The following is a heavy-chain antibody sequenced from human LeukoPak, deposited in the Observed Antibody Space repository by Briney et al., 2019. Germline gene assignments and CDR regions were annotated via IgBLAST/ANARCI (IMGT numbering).Heavy chain of an antibody. V-gene: IGHV4-34*01. D-gene: IGHD3-10*01. CDR3: AGDRPRSYFDP. J-gene: IGHJ5*02. Sequence: PSETLSLTCAVYGGSFSGYYWSWIRQPPGKGLEWIGEINHSGSTNYNPSLKSRVTISVDTSKNQFSLKLSSVTAADTAVYYCAGDRPRSYFDPWGQGTLVTVSS. CDR1: GGSFSGYY. CDR2: INHSGST.